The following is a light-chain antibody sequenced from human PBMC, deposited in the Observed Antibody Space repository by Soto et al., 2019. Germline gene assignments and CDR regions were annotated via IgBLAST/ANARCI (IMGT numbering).Light chain of an antibody. CDR3: QQRKSLVT. CDR1: QSVNNY. V-gene: IGKV3-11*01. CDR2: DAS. Sequence: DIVLTQSPATLSLSPGERATLSCRASQSVNNYLAWYQQKPGQAPRLLIYDASNRAPGIPARFSGSGSGAYFSRTISSLEPEDFTVYYGQQRKSLVTFGGGTKVEIK. J-gene: IGKJ4*01.